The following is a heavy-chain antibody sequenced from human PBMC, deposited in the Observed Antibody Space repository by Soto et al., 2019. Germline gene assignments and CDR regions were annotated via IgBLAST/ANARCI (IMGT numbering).Heavy chain of an antibody. V-gene: IGHV1-18*04. J-gene: IGHJ4*02. CDR2: ISAYNGNT. CDR1: GYTFTSYG. Sequence: ASVKVSCKASGYTFTSYGISWVRQAPGQGLEWMGWISAYNGNTNYAQKLQGRVTMTTDTSTSTAYMELRSLRSDDTAVYYCARDRKRAIAAAAPGYWGQGSLVTGSS. CDR3: ARDRKRAIAAAAPGY. D-gene: IGHD6-13*01.